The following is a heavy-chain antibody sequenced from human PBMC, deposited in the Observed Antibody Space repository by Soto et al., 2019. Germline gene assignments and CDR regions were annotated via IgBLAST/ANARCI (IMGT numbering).Heavy chain of an antibody. J-gene: IGHJ3*02. V-gene: IGHV6-1*01. CDR1: GDSVSSNSAA. D-gene: IGHD6-6*01. Sequence: QTLSLTCAISGDSVSSNSAAWNWIRQSPSRGLEWLGRTYYRSKWYNDYAVSVKSRITINPDTSKNQFSLQLNSVTPEDTAVYYCARNPTEYSSSSLAAFDIWGQGTMVTVSS. CDR2: TYYRSKWYN. CDR3: ARNPTEYSSSSLAAFDI.